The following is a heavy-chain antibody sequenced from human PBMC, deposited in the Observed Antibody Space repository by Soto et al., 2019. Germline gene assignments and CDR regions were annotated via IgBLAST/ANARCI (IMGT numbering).Heavy chain of an antibody. V-gene: IGHV1-69*02. CDR2: IIPILGIA. CDR3: ARLPGRTNFDY. CDR1: GGTFSSYT. J-gene: IGHJ4*02. D-gene: IGHD3-10*01. Sequence: QVQLVQSGAEVKKPGPSVKVSCKASGGTFSSYTISWVRQAPGQGLEWMGRIIPILGIANYAQKFQGRVTITADKSTSTAYMELSSLRSEDTAVYYCARLPGRTNFDYRGQGTLVTVSS.